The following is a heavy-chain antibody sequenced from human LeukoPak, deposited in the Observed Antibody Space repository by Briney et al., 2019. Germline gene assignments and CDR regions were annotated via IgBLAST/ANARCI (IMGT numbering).Heavy chain of an antibody. CDR1: GYTFTSYD. V-gene: IGHV1-8*01. D-gene: IGHD2-8*01. Sequence: ASVKVSCKASGYTFTSYDINWVRQATGQGLEWMGWMNPNSGNTGYAQKFQGRVTMTRNTSISTAYMELSSLRSEDTAVYYCARDLIDQNWFDPWGQGTLVTVSS. J-gene: IGHJ5*02. CDR2: MNPNSGNT. CDR3: ARDLIDQNWFDP.